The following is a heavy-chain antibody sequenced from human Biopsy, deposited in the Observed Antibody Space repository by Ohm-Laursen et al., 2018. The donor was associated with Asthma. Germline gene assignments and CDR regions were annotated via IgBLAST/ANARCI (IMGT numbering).Heavy chain of an antibody. D-gene: IGHD3-9*01. Sequence: GSSVKVSCKASGYTFISYAIHWVRQAPGQRLEWMGWINAGNGNTKYSQKFQGRVTITRGTSASTAYMELSSLRSEDTAVYYCARTYYDFLTGQVNDAFGIWGQGTMVTVSS. CDR3: ARTYYDFLTGQVNDAFGI. J-gene: IGHJ3*02. CDR1: GYTFISYA. V-gene: IGHV1-3*01. CDR2: INAGNGNT.